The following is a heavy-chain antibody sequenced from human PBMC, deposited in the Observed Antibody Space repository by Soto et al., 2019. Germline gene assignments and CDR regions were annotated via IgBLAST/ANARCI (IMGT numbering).Heavy chain of an antibody. CDR2: IYYNANT. D-gene: IGHD2-2*01. V-gene: IGHV4-59*01. CDR1: GGSINNYY. CDR3: ARGRSISRF. J-gene: IGHJ4*02. Sequence: SETLSLTCTVSGGSINNYYWSWIRQPPGKGLEWIGYIYYNANTYYNPSLKSRVTISVDTSKNQFSLKLSSVTAADTAVYYCARGRSISRFWGQGTLVTVSS.